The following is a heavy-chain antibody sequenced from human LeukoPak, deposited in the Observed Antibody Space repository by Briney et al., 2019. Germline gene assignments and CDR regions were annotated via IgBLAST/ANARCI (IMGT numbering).Heavy chain of an antibody. V-gene: IGHV4-4*07. D-gene: IGHD3-10*01. CDR2: IYTSGHT. Sequence: PSETLSLTCTVSGGSIGTYYWSWIRQPAGKGLEWIGRIYTSGHTKYNPSLKSRVTISVDTSKNQFSLKLTSLTAADTAIYYCARDSGRRGYPEYSFDYWGQGTLVTVSS. J-gene: IGHJ4*02. CDR1: GGSIGTYY. CDR3: ARDSGRRGYPEYSFDY.